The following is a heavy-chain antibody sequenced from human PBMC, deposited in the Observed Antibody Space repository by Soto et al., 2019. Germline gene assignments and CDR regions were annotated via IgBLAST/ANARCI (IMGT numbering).Heavy chain of an antibody. J-gene: IGHJ5*02. CDR2: INPSGGST. V-gene: IGHV1-46*01. D-gene: IGHD2-8*01. Sequence: ASVKVSCKASGYTFTSYYMHWVRQAPGQGLEWMGIINPSGGSTSYAQKFQGRVTMTRDTSTSTVYMELSSLRSEDTAVYYCARDGDCTNGVCYWFDPWGQGTLVTVSS. CDR3: ARDGDCTNGVCYWFDP. CDR1: GYTFTSYY.